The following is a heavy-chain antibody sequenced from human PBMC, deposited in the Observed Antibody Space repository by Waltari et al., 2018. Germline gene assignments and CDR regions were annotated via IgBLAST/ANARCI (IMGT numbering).Heavy chain of an antibody. CDR1: GGSISSYY. V-gene: IGHV4-59*01. Sequence: QVQLQESGPGLVKPSETLSLTCTVSGGSISSYYWSWIRQPPGKGLEWIGYIYYSGSTNHNPSLKSRVTISVDTSKNQFSLKLSSVTAADTAVYYCARAPSELYYYYGMDVWGQGTTVTVSS. CDR3: ARAPSELYYYYGMDV. D-gene: IGHD1-26*01. CDR2: IYYSGST. J-gene: IGHJ6*02.